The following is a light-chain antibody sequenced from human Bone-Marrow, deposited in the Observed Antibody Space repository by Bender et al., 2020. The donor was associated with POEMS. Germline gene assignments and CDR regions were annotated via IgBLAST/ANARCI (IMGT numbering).Light chain of an antibody. Sequence: QSVLTQPPSASGTPGQRVTISCTGTSSNIGSNNVNWYQHLPGTAPRLVVYSNYQRPSGVPARFSGSKSGTSASLAISDIQSEDEGDYYCSSWDDSLRGWVFGGGTKLTVL. V-gene: IGLV1-44*01. J-gene: IGLJ3*02. CDR1: SSNIGSNN. CDR2: SNY. CDR3: SSWDDSLRGWV.